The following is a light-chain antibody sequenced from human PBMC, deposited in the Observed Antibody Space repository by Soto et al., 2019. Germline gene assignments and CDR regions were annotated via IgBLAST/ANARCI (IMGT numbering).Light chain of an antibody. CDR1: QSVSSN. CDR2: GAS. CDR3: QQYNNWPPHT. J-gene: IGKJ4*01. V-gene: IGKV3-15*01. Sequence: EIVMTQSPATLSVSAGERATLSCRASQSVSSNLAWYQQKPGQAPRLLIYGASTRATGIPARFSGSGSGTEFTLTISSLQSEDFAVYYGQQYNNWPPHTCGGGTKVEIK.